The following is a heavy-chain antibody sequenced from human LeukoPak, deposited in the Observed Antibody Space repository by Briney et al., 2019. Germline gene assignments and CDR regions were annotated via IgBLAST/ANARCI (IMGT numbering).Heavy chain of an antibody. Sequence: SETLSLTCTVSGGSISSYYWGWLRQPPGKGLEWIGYIYYSGNTNYGNTNYNPSLKSRVTISIDTSKNQFSLKLSSVTAADTAVYYCARVGYSYGFDSWGQGTLVTVSS. V-gene: IGHV4-59*08. CDR2: IYYSGNTNYGNT. D-gene: IGHD5-18*01. CDR3: ARVGYSYGFDS. J-gene: IGHJ4*02. CDR1: GGSISSYY.